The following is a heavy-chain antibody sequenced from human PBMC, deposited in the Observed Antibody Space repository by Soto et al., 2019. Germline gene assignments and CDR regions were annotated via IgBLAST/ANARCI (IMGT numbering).Heavy chain of an antibody. CDR2: IIPIFGTA. D-gene: IGHD3-22*01. V-gene: IGHV1-69*13. J-gene: IGHJ5*02. CDR1: GGTFSSYA. Sequence: SVKVSCKASGGTFSSYAISWVRQAPGQGLEWMGEIIPIFGTANYSQKFQGRVTITADESTSTAYMELSSLRSEDTAVYYCARDRGPSSGYYPYWFDPWGQGTLVTVSS. CDR3: ARDRGPSSGYYPYWFDP.